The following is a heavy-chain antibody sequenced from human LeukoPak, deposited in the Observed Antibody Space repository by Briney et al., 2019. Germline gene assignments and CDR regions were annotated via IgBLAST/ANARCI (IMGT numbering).Heavy chain of an antibody. CDR3: ARDYTKDY. CDR1: GFTFSSYS. CDR2: ISSSSSTI. V-gene: IGHV3-48*04. D-gene: IGHD3-16*01. Sequence: GGSLRLSCAASGFTFSSYSMNWVRRAPGKGLEWVSYISSSSSTIYYADSVKGRFTISRDNAKNSLYLQMNSLRAEDTAVYYCARDYTKDYWGQGTLVTVSS. J-gene: IGHJ4*02.